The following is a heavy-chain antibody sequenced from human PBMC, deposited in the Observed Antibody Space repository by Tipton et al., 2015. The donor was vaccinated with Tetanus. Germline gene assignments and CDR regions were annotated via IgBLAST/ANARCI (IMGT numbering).Heavy chain of an antibody. J-gene: IGHJ4*02. V-gene: IGHV4-61*01. CDR1: GGSVRSGSYS. Sequence: TLSLTCTVSGGSVRSGSYSWNWIRQPPGKALEWIGDIFYSGNSISNPSFRSRVTMSVDTSRTLFSLTLIAVTAADTAVYFCARGLIDDFLGSRIYFDSWGPGTLVTVSS. CDR2: IFYSGNS. CDR3: ARGLIDDFLGSRIYFDS. D-gene: IGHD2-8*01.